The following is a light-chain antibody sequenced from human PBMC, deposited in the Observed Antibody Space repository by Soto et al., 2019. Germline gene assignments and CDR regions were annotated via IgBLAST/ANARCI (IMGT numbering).Light chain of an antibody. Sequence: QSVLTQPASVSGSPGQSITISCTGTSSDVCGYNYVSWYQHHPGKAPKLIIYDVSNRPSGVSIRFSGSKSDNTASLTISGLQPEDEADYHCSSYATSNTRQIVLGTGTKVTVL. J-gene: IGLJ1*01. CDR2: DVS. V-gene: IGLV2-14*03. CDR1: SSDVCGYNY. CDR3: SSYATSNTRQIV.